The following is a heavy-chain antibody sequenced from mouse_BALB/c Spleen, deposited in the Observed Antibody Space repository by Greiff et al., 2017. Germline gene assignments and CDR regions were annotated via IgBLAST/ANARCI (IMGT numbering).Heavy chain of an antibody. J-gene: IGHJ2*01. CDR2: ISYSGST. CDR1: GYSITSDYA. V-gene: IGHV3-2*02. Sequence: EVQLQQSGPGLVKPSQSLSLTCTVTGYSITSDYAWNWIRQFPGNKLEWMGYISYSGSTSYNPSLKSRISITRDTSKNQFFLQLNSVTTEDTATYYCARGITTVVAPYYWGQGTTLTVSS. CDR3: ARGITTVVAPYY. D-gene: IGHD1-1*01.